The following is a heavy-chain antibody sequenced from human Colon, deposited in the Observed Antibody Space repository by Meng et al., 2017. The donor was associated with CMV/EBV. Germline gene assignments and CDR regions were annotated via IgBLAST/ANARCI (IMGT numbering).Heavy chain of an antibody. CDR1: GYPFTDYY. CDR3: GRDRHLDP. V-gene: IGHV1-2*02. Sequence: QGQLVQSGAEVQKPGASGKVSCDTSGYPFTDYYIHRVRQAPGQGLAWMGWINSISGDTNYAQKFQGRVTMTRDTSITTAYMELNSLKSDDTAVYYCGRDRHLDPWGQGTLVTVSS. CDR2: INSISGDT. D-gene: IGHD3-3*02. J-gene: IGHJ5*02.